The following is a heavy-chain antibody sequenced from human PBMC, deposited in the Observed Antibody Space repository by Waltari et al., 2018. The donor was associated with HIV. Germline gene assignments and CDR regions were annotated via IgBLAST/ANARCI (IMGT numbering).Heavy chain of an antibody. Sequence: QVQLVQSGAEVKKPGASVKVSCKASGYTFSDYYTHWVRQAPGQGLEWMGWIDPNSGGTNYAQKLQGRVTMIRDTSTSTAYMELSRLRSDDTAVYYCAREGFGFDYWGQGTLVTVSS. CDR1: GYTFSDYY. CDR2: IDPNSGGT. V-gene: IGHV1-2*02. J-gene: IGHJ4*02. D-gene: IGHD3-16*01. CDR3: AREGFGFDY.